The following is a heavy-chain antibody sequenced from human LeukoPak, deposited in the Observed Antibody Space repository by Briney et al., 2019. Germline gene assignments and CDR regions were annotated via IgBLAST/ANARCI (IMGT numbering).Heavy chain of an antibody. D-gene: IGHD3-10*01. CDR2: IEGDGSST. CDR1: GFAFSRYW. CDR3: ARDPSAFAGYFDF. V-gene: IGHV3-74*01. J-gene: IGHJ4*02. Sequence: PGGSLRLSCAASGFAFSRYWMHRVRQAPGKGLVWVSRIEGDGSSTTYADYVKGRFTISRDNAKNTLYLQMNSLRAEDTAVYFCARDPSAFAGYFDFWGQGTLVTVSS.